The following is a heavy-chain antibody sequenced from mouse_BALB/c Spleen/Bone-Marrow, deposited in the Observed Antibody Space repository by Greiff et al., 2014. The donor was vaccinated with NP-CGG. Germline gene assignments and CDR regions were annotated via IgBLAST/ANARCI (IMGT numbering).Heavy chain of an antibody. CDR1: GYSITSGYY. D-gene: IGHD3-1*01. Sequence: EVQLVESGPGLVKPSQSLSLICSVTGYSITSGYYWNWIRQFPGNKLEWMGYISYDGSNNYNPSLKNRISITRDTSKNQFFLKLNSVTTEDTATYYCARDRVFAYWGQGTLVTVSA. V-gene: IGHV3-6*02. CDR3: ARDRVFAY. CDR2: ISYDGSN. J-gene: IGHJ3*01.